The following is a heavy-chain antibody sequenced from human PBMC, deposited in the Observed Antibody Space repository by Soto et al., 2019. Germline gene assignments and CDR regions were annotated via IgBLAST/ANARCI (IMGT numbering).Heavy chain of an antibody. V-gene: IGHV1-8*01. CDR1: GYTFTSYD. CDR2: MNPNSGNT. J-gene: IGHJ6*04. CDR3: ARGRWKQQTRPLDV. D-gene: IGHD6-13*01. Sequence: ASVKVSCKASGYTFTSYDINWVRQATGQGLEWMGWMNPNSGNTGYAQKFQGRVTMTRNTSISTAYMELSSLRSEDTAVYYCARGRWKQQTRPLDVWGKGTTVTVSS.